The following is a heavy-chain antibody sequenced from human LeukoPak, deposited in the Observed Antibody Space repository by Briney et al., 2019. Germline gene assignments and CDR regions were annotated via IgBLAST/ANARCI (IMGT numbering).Heavy chain of an antibody. D-gene: IGHD3-22*01. CDR3: ARGYYDSSGYSNWFDP. V-gene: IGHV4-59*12. CDR1: GGSISSYY. J-gene: IGHJ5*02. CDR2: IYYSGST. Sequence: PSETLSLICTVSGGSISSYYWSWIRQPPGKGLEWIGYIYYSGSTNYNPSLKSRVTISEDTSKNQFSLKLSSVTAADTAVYYCARGYYDSSGYSNWFDPWGQGTLVTVSS.